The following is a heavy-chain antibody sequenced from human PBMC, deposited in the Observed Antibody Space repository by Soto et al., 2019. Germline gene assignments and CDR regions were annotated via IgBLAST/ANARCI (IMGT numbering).Heavy chain of an antibody. CDR1: GVTFISYW. CDR3: ARPRYDGSGTPFDH. Sequence: PGGFLRLSCAASGVTFISYWMHWVRQAPGKGLVWVSRINGDGSTTTYADSVKGRFIISRDNAKNMLYLQMNSLTAEDTAVYYCARPRYDGSGTPFDHWGQGTLVTVSS. V-gene: IGHV3-74*01. J-gene: IGHJ4*02. CDR2: INGDGSTT. D-gene: IGHD3-22*01.